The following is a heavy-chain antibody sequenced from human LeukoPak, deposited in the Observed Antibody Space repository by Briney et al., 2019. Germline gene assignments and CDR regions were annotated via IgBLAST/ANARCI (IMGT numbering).Heavy chain of an antibody. J-gene: IGHJ6*03. D-gene: IGHD3-3*01. CDR1: GYTFTSYD. CDR2: MNPNSGNT. CDR3: ARGRDYDFWSGLLDNYYYYYMDV. Sequence: ASVKVSCKASGYTFTSYDINWVRQATGQGLEWMGWMNPNSGNTGYAQKFQGRVTMTRNTSISTAYLELSSLRSEDTAVYYCARGRDYDFWSGLLDNYYYYYMDVWGRGTTVTVSS. V-gene: IGHV1-8*01.